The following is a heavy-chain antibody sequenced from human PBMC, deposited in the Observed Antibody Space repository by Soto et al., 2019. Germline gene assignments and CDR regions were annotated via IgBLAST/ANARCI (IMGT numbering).Heavy chain of an antibody. V-gene: IGHV1-69*02. J-gene: IGHJ6*03. CDR1: GGTFSSYT. D-gene: IGHD6-13*01. CDR2: IIPILSIA. Sequence: ASVKVSCKASGGTFSSYTINWVRQAPGQGLEWMGRIIPILSIANCTQKFQGRVTVTADKSKGTAYMELSSLRSGDTAVYYGAVGPAAGLYYYYYMDVWGKGTTVTVSS. CDR3: AVGPAAGLYYYYYMDV.